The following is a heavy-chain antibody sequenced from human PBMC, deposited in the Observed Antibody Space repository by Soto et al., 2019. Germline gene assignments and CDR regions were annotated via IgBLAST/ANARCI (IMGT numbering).Heavy chain of an antibody. CDR2: ISPNGGRT. CDR1: GFSFSDSA. D-gene: IGHD3-22*01. Sequence: EVQLVESGGGLVQPGGSLILSCSASGFSFSDSAIHWVRQAPGKGLEYISAISPNGGRTFYADSVKGRFAISRDNSQNTVYLQMSSLSIEDTAVFYCVKPYSGSSYFFDYWGQGALVTVSA. CDR3: VKPYSGSSYFFDY. V-gene: IGHV3-64D*06. J-gene: IGHJ4*02.